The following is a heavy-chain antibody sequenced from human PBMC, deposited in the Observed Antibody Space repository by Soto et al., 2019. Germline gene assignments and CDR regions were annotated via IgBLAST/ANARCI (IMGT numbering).Heavy chain of an antibody. J-gene: IGHJ4*03. CDR1: GYTFTTYC. V-gene: IGHV5-51*01. CDR2: IFRGDSDT. CDR3: AWESRVVSTIAFAFDF. Sequence: GESLKSSGERSGYTFTTYCIARVRQRPGKGLEWMGSIFRGDSDTVYSPSFQGQVTIFVDKSISTVHLQLTGLSASDTVICCCAWESRVVSTIAFAFDFWGEGTLVPVSS. D-gene: IGHD3-16*01.